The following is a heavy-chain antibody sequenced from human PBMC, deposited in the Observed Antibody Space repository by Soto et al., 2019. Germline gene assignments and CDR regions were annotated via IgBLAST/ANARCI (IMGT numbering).Heavy chain of an antibody. V-gene: IGHV5-10-1*01. CDR2: IDPSGSQT. CDR1: GYSFAGYW. CDR3: ARQIYDSDTGPNFQYYFDS. Sequence: GESLKISCKGSGYSFAGYWITWVRQKPGKGLEWMGRIDPSGSQTYYSPSFRGHVTISATKSITTVFLQWSSLRASDTAMYYCARQIYDSDTGPNFQYYFDSWGQGTPVTISS. D-gene: IGHD3-22*01. J-gene: IGHJ4*02.